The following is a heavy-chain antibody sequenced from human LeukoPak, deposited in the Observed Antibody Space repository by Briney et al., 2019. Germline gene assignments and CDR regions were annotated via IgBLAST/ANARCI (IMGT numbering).Heavy chain of an antibody. CDR1: GFTFSSYA. J-gene: IGHJ4*02. CDR2: ISGSGGST. V-gene: IGHV3-23*01. CDR3: AKSYGSGSYYYFDY. Sequence: PGGSLRRSCAASGFTFSSYAMSWVRQAPGQGLEWVSAISGSGGSTYYADTVKGRFTISRDNSKNTLYLQMNSLRAEDTAVYYCAKSYGSGSYYYFDYWGQGTLVTVSS. D-gene: IGHD3-10*01.